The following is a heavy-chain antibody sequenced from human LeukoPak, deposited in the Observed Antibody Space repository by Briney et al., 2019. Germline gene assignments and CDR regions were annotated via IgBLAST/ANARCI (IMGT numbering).Heavy chain of an antibody. D-gene: IGHD2-15*01. V-gene: IGHV5-51*01. CDR2: IYPGDSDT. CDR1: GYSFTSYW. J-gene: IGHJ4*02. Sequence: GESLKISCKGSGYSFTSYWIGWVRQMPGKGLEWMGIIYPGDSDTRYSPSLQGQVTISADKPISTAYLQWSSLKASDTAMYYCARRGAYCSGGSCYSDLYYFDYWGQGTLVTVSS. CDR3: ARRGAYCSGGSCYSDLYYFDY.